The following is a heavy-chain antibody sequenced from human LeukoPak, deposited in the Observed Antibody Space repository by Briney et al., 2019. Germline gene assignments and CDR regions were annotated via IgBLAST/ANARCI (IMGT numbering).Heavy chain of an antibody. CDR1: GGSISSYY. D-gene: IGHD1-26*01. Sequence: SETLSLTCTVSGGSISSYYWSWIRQPPGKGLEWIGYIYYSGSTNYNPSLKSRVTISVDTSKNQFSLKLSSVTAADTAVYYCASDVGNTSEDYWGQGTLVTVSS. V-gene: IGHV4-59*01. CDR3: ASDVGNTSEDY. CDR2: IYYSGST. J-gene: IGHJ4*02.